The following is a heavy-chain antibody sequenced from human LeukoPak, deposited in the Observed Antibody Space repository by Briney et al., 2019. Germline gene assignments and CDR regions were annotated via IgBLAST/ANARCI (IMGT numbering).Heavy chain of an antibody. V-gene: IGHV3-30-3*01. D-gene: IGHD4-17*01. J-gene: IGHJ4*02. CDR2: ISYDGSNK. CDR1: GFTFSSYA. CDR3: AGTTVPTLYFDY. Sequence: PGGSLRLSCAASGFTFSSYAMHWVRQAPGKGLEWVAVISYDGSNKYYADSVKGRFTISRDNSKNTLYLQMNSLRAEDTAVYYCAGTTVPTLYFDYWGQGTLVTVSS.